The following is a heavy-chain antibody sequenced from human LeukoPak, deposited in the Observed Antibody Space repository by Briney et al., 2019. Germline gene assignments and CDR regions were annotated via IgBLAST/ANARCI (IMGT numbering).Heavy chain of an antibody. D-gene: IGHD6-13*01. J-gene: IGHJ6*03. Sequence: GASVNVSCKASGGTVSSYAISWGGQAAGQGLEWRGGIIPIFGTAKYAQKFQRRVTITADESTSTAYMELSSLRSEDTAVYYCARGTFGIADYMDVWGKGTTVTVSS. CDR2: IIPIFGTA. CDR3: ARGTFGIADYMDV. CDR1: GGTVSSYA. V-gene: IGHV1-69*13.